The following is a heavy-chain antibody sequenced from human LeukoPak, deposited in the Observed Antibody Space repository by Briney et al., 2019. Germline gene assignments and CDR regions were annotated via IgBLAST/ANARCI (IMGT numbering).Heavy chain of an antibody. D-gene: IGHD2-2*01. Sequence: SQTLSLTCTVSGGSISSGDYYWSWIRRPPGKGLEWIGYINYSGSTYYNPSLKSRVTISVDTSKNQFSLKLSSVTAADTAVYYCARGVISLGAGGYCSSTSCTTFDYWGQGTLVTVSS. J-gene: IGHJ4*02. CDR1: GGSISSGDYY. CDR3: ARGVISLGAGGYCSSTSCTTFDY. V-gene: IGHV4-30-4*01. CDR2: INYSGST.